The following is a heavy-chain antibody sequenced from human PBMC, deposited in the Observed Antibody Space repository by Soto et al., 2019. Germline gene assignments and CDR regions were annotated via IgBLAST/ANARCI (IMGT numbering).Heavy chain of an antibody. CDR2: ISSDGNHK. J-gene: IGHJ4*02. Sequence: QVQLVESGGGVVQPGRSLRLSCAASGFSVSAYTVHWVRQAPGKGLEWVAVISSDGNHKYYTDSVKGRFAISRDTSTKTVFLQMSSLGPEDTAVYYCARWEQPLFDYWGQGTLVTVSS. CDR3: ARWEQPLFDY. V-gene: IGHV3-30*09. CDR1: GFSVSAYT. D-gene: IGHD1-1*01.